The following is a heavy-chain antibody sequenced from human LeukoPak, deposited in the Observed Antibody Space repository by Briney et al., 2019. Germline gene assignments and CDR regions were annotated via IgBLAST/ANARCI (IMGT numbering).Heavy chain of an antibody. CDR3: ARRYADDYVSLYAFDI. CDR1: GFPVSSNY. Sequence: SGGSLILSCAASGFPVSSNYMSWVRPAPGKGLEWVSVIYSGGSTYYADSVKGRFTISRDNSKNTLYLQMNSLRAEDTAVYYCARRYADDYVSLYAFDIWGQGTMVTVSS. V-gene: IGHV3-53*01. CDR2: IYSGGST. D-gene: IGHD4-17*01. J-gene: IGHJ3*02.